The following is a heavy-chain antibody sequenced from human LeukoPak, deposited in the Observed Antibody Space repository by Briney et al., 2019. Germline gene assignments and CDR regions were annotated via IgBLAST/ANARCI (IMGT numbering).Heavy chain of an antibody. CDR2: IYYSGST. J-gene: IGHJ4*02. V-gene: IGHV4-59*08. Sequence: SETQSLTCTVSGGSISSYYWSWIRQPPGKGLEWIGYIYYSGSTNYNPSLKSRVTISVDTSKNQFSLKLSSVTAADTAVYYCARHVVGYSSSSIFDYWGQGTLVTVSS. CDR3: ARHVVGYSSSSIFDY. CDR1: GGSISSYY. D-gene: IGHD6-6*01.